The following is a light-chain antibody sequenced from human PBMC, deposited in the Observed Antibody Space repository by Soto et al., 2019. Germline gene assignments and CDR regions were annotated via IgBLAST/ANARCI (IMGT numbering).Light chain of an antibody. V-gene: IGLV3-9*01. J-gene: IGLJ3*02. CDR3: QVWDSRTVV. CDR1: NLGTKN. CDR2: RDD. Sequence: SYELTQPLSVSVAPGQTARITCQGNNLGTKNVHWYQQKPGQAPVLVIYRDDNRPSGIPRRFSGSNSGNTATLAISGAQAGDEADYFCQVWDSRTVVFGGGTQLTVL.